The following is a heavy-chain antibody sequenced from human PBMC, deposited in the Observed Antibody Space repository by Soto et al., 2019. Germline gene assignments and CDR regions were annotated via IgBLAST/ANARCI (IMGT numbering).Heavy chain of an antibody. J-gene: IGHJ6*02. CDR1: GFTFSSYA. V-gene: IGHV3-23*01. CDR2: ISGSGGST. Sequence: GGSLRLSCAASGFTFSSYAMSWVRQAPGKGLEWVSAISGSGGSTYYADSVKGRFTISRDNSKNTLYLQMNSLRAEDTAVYYCAKDWTITNTIFAYGMDVWGQGTTVTVSS. D-gene: IGHD3-3*01. CDR3: AKDWTITNTIFAYGMDV.